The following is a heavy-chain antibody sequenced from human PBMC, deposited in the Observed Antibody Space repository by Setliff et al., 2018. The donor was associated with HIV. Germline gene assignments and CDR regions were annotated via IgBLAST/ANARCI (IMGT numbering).Heavy chain of an antibody. Sequence: HPGGSLRLSCTASGFTFSSSEMTWVRQAPGKGLEWVSYITGSGSTIYYADSVKGRFTISRDNAKNSLYLQMNSLRAEDTAVYYCARRNNYGPVGENYWGQGTLVTVSS. D-gene: IGHD5-18*01. J-gene: IGHJ4*02. CDR1: GFTFSSSE. V-gene: IGHV3-48*03. CDR3: ARRNNYGPVGENY. CDR2: ITGSGSTI.